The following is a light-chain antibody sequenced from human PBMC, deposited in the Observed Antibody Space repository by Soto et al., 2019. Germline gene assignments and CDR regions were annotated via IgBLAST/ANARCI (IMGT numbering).Light chain of an antibody. CDR1: QSVSSN. CDR2: GAS. V-gene: IGKV3D-15*01. CDR3: QQYNSWPPYT. Sequence: EIVMTQSPATLSVSPGERATLSCRASQSVSSNLAWYQQKPGQAPRLLIYGASSRATGIPDRFSGSGSGTDFTLTISSLQFGDSAVYYCQQYNSWPPYTFGQGTKLEIK. J-gene: IGKJ2*01.